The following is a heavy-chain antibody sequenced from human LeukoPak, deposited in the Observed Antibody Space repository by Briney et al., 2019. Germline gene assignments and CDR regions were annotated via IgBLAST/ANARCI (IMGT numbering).Heavy chain of an antibody. J-gene: IGHJ4*02. CDR1: GFTFSCCG. D-gene: IGHD3-10*01. CDR3: ARLRSGYYFDY. Sequence: PGGSLRLSCAASGFTFSCCGMHWVRQAPGKGLEWVALIWSDGGNQYYADSVKGRFTISRDNSKNTMYLQINSLRAEDMAVYYCARLRSGYYFDYWGQGTLVTVSS. V-gene: IGHV3-33*01. CDR2: IWSDGGNQ.